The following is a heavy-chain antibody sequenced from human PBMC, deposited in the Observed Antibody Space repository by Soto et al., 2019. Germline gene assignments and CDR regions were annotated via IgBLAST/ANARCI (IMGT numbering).Heavy chain of an antibody. CDR2: ISGHDGNT. V-gene: IGHV1-18*01. Sequence: ASVKVSCKASGYRLTSYGISWVRQAPGQGLEWMGWISGHDGNTKYTQKFQGRVTVTTDTSTSTAYMDLRSLRSDDTAVYYCARGRDDIVVVPAAMPIQYYYYYYMDVWGKGTTVTVSS. CDR1: GYRLTSYG. J-gene: IGHJ6*03. D-gene: IGHD2-2*01. CDR3: ARGRDDIVVVPAAMPIQYYYYYYMDV.